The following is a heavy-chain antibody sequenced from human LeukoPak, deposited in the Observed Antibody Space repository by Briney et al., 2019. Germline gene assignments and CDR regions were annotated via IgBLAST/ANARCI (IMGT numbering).Heavy chain of an antibody. CDR1: GGSISSYY. CDR2: IYYTGAT. V-gene: IGHV4-59*01. CDR3: ARSKYSGSYKEFDD. J-gene: IGHJ4*02. Sequence: SETLSLTCTVSGGSISSYYWSWIRLPPGKGLEWIGYIYYTGATYYNPSLKSRVTISLDTSKNQFSLKLSSVTAADTAVYYCARSKYSGSYKEFDDWGQGTLVTVSS. D-gene: IGHD1-26*01.